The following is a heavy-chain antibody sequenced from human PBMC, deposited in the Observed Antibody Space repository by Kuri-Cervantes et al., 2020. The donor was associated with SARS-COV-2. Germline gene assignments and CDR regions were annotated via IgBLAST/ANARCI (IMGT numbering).Heavy chain of an antibody. J-gene: IGHJ6*02. CDR1: AGSSTSYA. CDR3: ARDRGKIAARSYYYYGMDV. Sequence: GESLKISCPASAGSSTSYAMSWVRQAPGKGEEWVSTIGSSGGSTYYADSVKGQFTISRDNAKNSLYLQMNSLRAEDTAVYYCARDRGKIAARSYYYYGMDVWCQGTTVTVSS. V-gene: IGHV3-23*01. CDR2: IGSSGGST. D-gene: IGHD6-6*01.